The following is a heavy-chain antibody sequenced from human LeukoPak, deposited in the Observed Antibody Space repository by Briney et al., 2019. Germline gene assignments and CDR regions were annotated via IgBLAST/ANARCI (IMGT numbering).Heavy chain of an antibody. CDR1: GFSFTTHA. D-gene: IGHD3-16*01. CDR2: ISGSGGST. Sequence: GGSLSLSCVASGFSFTTHARGWVRKAPGKGLEWVSAISGSGGSTYYADSVKGRFTISRDNSKNTLYLQMNSLRAEDTAVYYCAKSPFILKLRSGELWLYPMDVWGQGTTVTVSS. V-gene: IGHV3-23*01. CDR3: AKSPFILKLRSGELWLYPMDV. J-gene: IGHJ6*02.